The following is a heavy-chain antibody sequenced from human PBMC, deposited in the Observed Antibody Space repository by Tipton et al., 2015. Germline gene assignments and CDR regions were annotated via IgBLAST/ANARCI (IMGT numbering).Heavy chain of an antibody. J-gene: IGHJ6*02. CDR2: IFYSGST. CDR3: ARYSGYEGYYYYAMDV. D-gene: IGHD5-12*01. CDR1: GGSIRNYF. V-gene: IGHV4-59*01. Sequence: TLSLTCTVSGGSIRNYFWSWIRQPPGKGLEWIGYIFYSGSTNYNPSLKSRITISVDTSKNQFSLKLSSVTAADPAVYYCARYSGYEGYYYYAMDVWGQGTTVTVSS.